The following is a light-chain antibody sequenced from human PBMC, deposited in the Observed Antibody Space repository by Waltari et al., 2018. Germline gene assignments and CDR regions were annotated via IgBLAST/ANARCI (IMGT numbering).Light chain of an antibody. J-gene: IGLJ2*01. CDR1: SSDIGAYNF. V-gene: IGLV2-14*03. CDR2: DVS. CDR3: SSYTTTNIVV. Sequence: QSALTQPASVSGSPGQSITISCTGSSSDIGAYNFVSWYQQHPGKAPQRMLYDVSKRPSWVSNRFSGSKSGNTASLTIYGLQVEDEADYFCSSYTTTNIVVFGGGTELTVL.